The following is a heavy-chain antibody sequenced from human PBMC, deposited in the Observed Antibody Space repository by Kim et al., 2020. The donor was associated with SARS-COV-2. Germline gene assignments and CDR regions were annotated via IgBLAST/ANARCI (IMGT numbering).Heavy chain of an antibody. Sequence: SETLSLTCTVSGGSISSGGYYWSWIRQHPGKGLEWIGYIYYSGSTYYNPSLKSRVTISVDTSKNQFSLKLSSVTAADTAVYYCARGGGDDIVVVPAAIFDYWGQGTLVTVSS. J-gene: IGHJ4*02. CDR3: ARGGGDDIVVVPAAIFDY. V-gene: IGHV4-31*03. CDR2: IYYSGST. CDR1: GGSISSGGYY. D-gene: IGHD2-2*01.